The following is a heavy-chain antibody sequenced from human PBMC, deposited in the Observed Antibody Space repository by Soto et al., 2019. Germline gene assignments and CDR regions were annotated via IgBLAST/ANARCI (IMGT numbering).Heavy chain of an antibody. CDR2: INPSGGST. J-gene: IGHJ6*02. V-gene: IGHV1-46*01. CDR1: GYTFTSYY. Sequence: ASVKVSCKASGYTFTSYYMHWVRQAPGQGLEWMGIINPSGGSTSYARKFQGRVTMTRDTSTSTVYMELSSLRSEDTAVYYCARVKITDFWSGYLSPYGMDVWGQGTTVTVSS. D-gene: IGHD3-3*01. CDR3: ARVKITDFWSGYLSPYGMDV.